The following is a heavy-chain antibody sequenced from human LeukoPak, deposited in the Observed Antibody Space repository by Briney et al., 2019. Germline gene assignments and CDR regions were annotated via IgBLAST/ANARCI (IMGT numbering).Heavy chain of an antibody. CDR3: ARGVGATDPYYGMDV. D-gene: IGHD1-26*01. V-gene: IGHV1-3*01. J-gene: IGHJ6*02. CDR1: GYTFTSYA. CDR2: INAGNGNT. Sequence: ASVKVSCKASGYTFTSYAMHWVGQAPGQRLEWMGWINAGNGNTKYSQKFQGRVTITRDTSASTAYMELSSLRSEDTAVYYCARGVGATDPYYGMDVWGQGTTVTVSS.